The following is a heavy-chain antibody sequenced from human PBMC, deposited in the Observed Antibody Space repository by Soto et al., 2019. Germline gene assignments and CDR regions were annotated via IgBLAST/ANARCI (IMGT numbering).Heavy chain of an antibody. Sequence: EVQLVESGGGLVQPGGSLRLSCAASGFTFSSYWMHWVRQAPGKGLVWVSRINSDGSSTSYADSVKGRFTISRDNAKNTLYRQRNSLRAEDTAVYYCAVAVAGPTAIGYWGQGTLVTVSS. CDR3: AVAVAGPTAIGY. V-gene: IGHV3-74*01. D-gene: IGHD6-19*01. J-gene: IGHJ4*02. CDR2: INSDGSST. CDR1: GFTFSSYW.